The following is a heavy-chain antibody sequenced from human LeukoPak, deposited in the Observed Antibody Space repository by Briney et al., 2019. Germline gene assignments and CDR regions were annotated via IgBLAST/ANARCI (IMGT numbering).Heavy chain of an antibody. CDR1: GFTFSSHQ. J-gene: IGHJ4*02. CDR2: MHGDGSEK. D-gene: IGHD3-10*01. CDR3: ARDWSGSGSAFDF. Sequence: GGSLRLSCAASGFTFSSHQMSWVRQAPGKGLEWVAKMHGDGSEKFYVDSVKGRFTISRDNAKNSLYLQMNSLRVEDTAVYYCARDWSGSGSAFDFWGQGTLVTVSS. V-gene: IGHV3-7*01.